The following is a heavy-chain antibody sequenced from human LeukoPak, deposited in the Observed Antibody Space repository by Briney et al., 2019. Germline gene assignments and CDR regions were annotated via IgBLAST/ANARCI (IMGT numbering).Heavy chain of an antibody. V-gene: IGHV4-61*02. CDR3: ARHVEYQLLYGDGDYFDY. CDR1: GDSISSGDYY. Sequence: PSQTLSLTCTVSGDSISSGDYYWSWIRQPAGKGLEWIGRISSSESTNYNPSLKSRVTISVDTSKNQFSLKLSSVTAADTAVYYCARHVEYQLLYGDGDYFDYWGQGTLVTVSS. J-gene: IGHJ4*02. D-gene: IGHD2-2*02. CDR2: ISSSEST.